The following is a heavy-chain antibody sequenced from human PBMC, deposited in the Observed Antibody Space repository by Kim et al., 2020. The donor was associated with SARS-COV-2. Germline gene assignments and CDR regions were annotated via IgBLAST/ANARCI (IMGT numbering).Heavy chain of an antibody. Sequence: GGSLRLSCAASGFTFSSYWMSWVRQAPGKGLEWVANIKQDGSEKYYVDSVKGRFTISRDNAKNSLYLQMNSLRAEDTAVYYCARVTGANWGSFPDYYYGMDVWGQGTTVTVSS. CDR1: GFTFSSYW. CDR3: ARVTGANWGSFPDYYYGMDV. V-gene: IGHV3-7*01. J-gene: IGHJ6*02. D-gene: IGHD7-27*01. CDR2: IKQDGSEK.